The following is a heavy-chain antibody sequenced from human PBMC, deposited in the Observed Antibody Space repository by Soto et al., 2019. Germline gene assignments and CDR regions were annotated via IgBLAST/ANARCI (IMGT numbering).Heavy chain of an antibody. V-gene: IGHV3-48*03. J-gene: IGHJ4*02. CDR3: ARDPPHGGTSSWDADS. Sequence: VGSLRLSCAASGFTFSSYEMNWVRQAPGKGLEWVSYISSSGSTIYYADSVKGRFTISRDNAKNSLYLQMNNLSGEDTGLYYCARDPPHGGTSSWDADSWGPGTLVTVSS. CDR1: GFTFSSYE. CDR2: ISSSGSTI. D-gene: IGHD2-15*01.